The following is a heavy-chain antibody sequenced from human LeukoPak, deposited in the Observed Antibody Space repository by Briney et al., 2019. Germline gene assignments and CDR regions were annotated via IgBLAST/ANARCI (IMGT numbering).Heavy chain of an antibody. CDR3: ARVGRIYDILTGYHYYFDY. V-gene: IGHV4-59*01. D-gene: IGHD3-9*01. Sequence: PSETLSLTCTVSGGSISSYYWSWIRQPPGKGLEWIGYIYYSGSTNYNPSLKSRVTISVDTSENQFSLKLSSVTAADTAVYYCARVGRIYDILTGYHYYFDYWGQGTLVTVSS. CDR1: GGSISSYY. J-gene: IGHJ4*02. CDR2: IYYSGST.